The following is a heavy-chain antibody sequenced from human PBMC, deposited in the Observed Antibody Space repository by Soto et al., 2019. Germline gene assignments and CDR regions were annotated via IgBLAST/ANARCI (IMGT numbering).Heavy chain of an antibody. CDR2: INTGKGDT. D-gene: IGHD3-22*01. V-gene: IGHV1-3*04. J-gene: IGHJ4*02. CDR3: ARPLYDSSGYLGY. Sequence: ASVKLSCKASGYTFTNYAIHWVRQAPGQRLEWMGWINTGKGDTKYSQKFQGQVTISADKSISTAYLQWSSLKASDTAMYYCARPLYDSSGYLGYWGQGTLVTVSS. CDR1: GYTFTNYA.